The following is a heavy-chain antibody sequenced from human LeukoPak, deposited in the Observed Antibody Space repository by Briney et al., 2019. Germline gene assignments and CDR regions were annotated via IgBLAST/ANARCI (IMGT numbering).Heavy chain of an antibody. Sequence: GHSFTRYSPSFQGRVTISADKSISTAYLQWSSLKASDTAMYYCARQRSSAWHSDYWGQGTLVTVSS. CDR2: GHSFT. V-gene: IGHV5-51*01. J-gene: IGHJ4*02. D-gene: IGHD6-19*01. CDR3: ARQRSSAWHSDY.